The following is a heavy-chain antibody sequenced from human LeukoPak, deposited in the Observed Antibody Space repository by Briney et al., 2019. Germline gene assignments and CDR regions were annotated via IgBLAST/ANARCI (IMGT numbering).Heavy chain of an antibody. CDR2: IDGSSGST. D-gene: IGHD2-15*01. CDR1: GFAFSSYV. J-gene: IGHJ4*02. CDR3: AKGSGASRPYYFDY. Sequence: GGSLRLSCAASGFAFSSYVMSWVRQAPGKGLEWVSAIDGSSGSTYHADSVKGRFTISRDNSKNTLYLQMNSLRAEDTAVYYCAKGSGASRPYYFDYWGQGTLVTVSS. V-gene: IGHV3-23*01.